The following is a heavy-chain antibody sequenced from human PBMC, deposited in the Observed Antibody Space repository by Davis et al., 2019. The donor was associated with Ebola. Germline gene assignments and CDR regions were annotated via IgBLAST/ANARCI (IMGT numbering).Heavy chain of an antibody. CDR2: ISAYNGNT. D-gene: IGHD5-18*01. CDR3: ARGSSWFGYSYGYEYYYYMDV. J-gene: IGHJ6*03. CDR1: GYTFTSYG. Sequence: ASVKVSCKASGYTFTSYGISWVRQAPGQGLEWMGWISAYNGNTNYAQKLQGRVTMTTDTSTSTAYMELRSLRSDDTAVYYCARGSSWFGYSYGYEYYYYMDVWGKGTTVTVSS. V-gene: IGHV1-18*01.